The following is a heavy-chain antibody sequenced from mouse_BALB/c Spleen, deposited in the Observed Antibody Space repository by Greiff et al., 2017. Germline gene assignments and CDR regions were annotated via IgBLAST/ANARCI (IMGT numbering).Heavy chain of an antibody. Sequence: EVQGVESGGGLVQPGGSRKLSCAASGFTFSSFGMHWVRQAPEKGLEWVAYISSGSSTIYYADTVKGRFTISRDNPKNTLFLQMTSLRSEDTAMYYCARRGQSYAMDYWGQGTSVTVSS. D-gene: IGHD3-3*01. CDR1: GFTFSSFG. J-gene: IGHJ4*01. CDR2: ISSGSSTI. CDR3: ARRGQSYAMDY. V-gene: IGHV5-17*02.